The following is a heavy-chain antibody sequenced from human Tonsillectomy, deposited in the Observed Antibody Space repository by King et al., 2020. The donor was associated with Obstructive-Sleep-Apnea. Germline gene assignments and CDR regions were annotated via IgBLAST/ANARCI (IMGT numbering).Heavy chain of an antibody. J-gene: IGHJ3*02. CDR3: ARDKPVGRPDAFDI. Sequence: QLVQSEAEVKKPGASVKVSCKASGYTFSNYGISWVRQAPGQGLEWMGWISAYNGNTNYAPQLQGRVTMTTNPSTRPAYMELRSLRATDTAVYYCARDKPVGRPDAFDIWGQGTMVTVSS. CDR2: ISAYNGNT. CDR1: GYTFSNYG. D-gene: IGHD1-14*01. V-gene: IGHV1-18*01.